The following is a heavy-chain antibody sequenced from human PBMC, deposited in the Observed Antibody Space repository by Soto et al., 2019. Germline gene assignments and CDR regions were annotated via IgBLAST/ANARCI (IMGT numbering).Heavy chain of an antibody. J-gene: IGHJ6*02. D-gene: IGHD2-21*02. CDR3: ARAEIVTAKPYYYHNGMDV. CDR1: GYTFRSYA. Sequence: SVKVSCKASGYTFRSYAISWMRQAPGQGLEWMGGVFPIFDIANYAPKFQGRVTISADESTSTAYMELSSLRSEDTALYYCARAEIVTAKPYYYHNGMDVWGQGTTVTVSS. CDR2: VFPIFDIA. V-gene: IGHV1-69*13.